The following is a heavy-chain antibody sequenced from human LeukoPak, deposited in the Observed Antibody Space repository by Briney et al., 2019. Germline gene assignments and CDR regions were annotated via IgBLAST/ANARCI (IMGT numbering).Heavy chain of an antibody. D-gene: IGHD3-10*01. CDR1: GFTFSGSG. CDR2: ISGSGGST. V-gene: IGHV3-23*01. Sequence: GGSLRLSCGASGFTFSGSGMSWVRQAPGKGLEWVSAISGSGGSTYYADSVKGRFTISRDNSKNTLYLQMNSLKTEDTAVYYCTTDDFRGLWGQGTLVTVSS. J-gene: IGHJ4*02. CDR3: TTDDFRGL.